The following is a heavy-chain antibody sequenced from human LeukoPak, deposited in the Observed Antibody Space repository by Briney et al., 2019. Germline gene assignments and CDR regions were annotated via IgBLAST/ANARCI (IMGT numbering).Heavy chain of an antibody. CDR1: GFSFSTYS. Sequence: GGSLRLSCAASGFSFSTYSMHWVRQAPGKGLEWVSGISSTGNYIYYTDSLKGRFTISRDNAKNSLYLQMNSLRAEDTGVYYCSRGGNRSTFYWGQGTLVIVSS. D-gene: IGHD1-26*01. J-gene: IGHJ4*02. CDR2: ISSTGNYI. CDR3: SRGGNRSTFY. V-gene: IGHV3-21*01.